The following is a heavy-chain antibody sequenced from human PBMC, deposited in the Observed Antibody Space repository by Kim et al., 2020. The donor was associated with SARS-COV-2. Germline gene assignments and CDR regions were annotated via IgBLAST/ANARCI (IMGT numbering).Heavy chain of an antibody. CDR1: GFTVSSNY. CDR3: ARAKPSITMRWGDAFDI. Sequence: GGSLRLSCAASGFTVSSNYMSWVRQAPGKGLEWVSVIYSGGSTYYADSVKGRFTISRDNSKNTLYLQMNSLRAEDTAVYYCARAKPSITMRWGDAFDIWGQGTMVTVSS. V-gene: IGHV3-53*01. CDR2: IYSGGST. J-gene: IGHJ3*02. D-gene: IGHD3-22*01.